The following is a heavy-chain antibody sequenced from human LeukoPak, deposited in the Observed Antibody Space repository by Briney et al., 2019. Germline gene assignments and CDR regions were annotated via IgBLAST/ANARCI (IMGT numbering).Heavy chain of an antibody. J-gene: IGHJ4*02. Sequence: ASVKVSCKASGYTFTSHSISWVRQAPGQGLEWMGWISAYNGNTNYAQKLQGRVTMTTDTSTSTAYMELRSLRSDDTAVYYCARVAHNHYDSSGYYYSWDYWGQGTLVTVSS. CDR1: GYTFTSHS. CDR2: ISAYNGNT. CDR3: ARVAHNHYDSSGYYYSWDY. D-gene: IGHD3-22*01. V-gene: IGHV1-18*01.